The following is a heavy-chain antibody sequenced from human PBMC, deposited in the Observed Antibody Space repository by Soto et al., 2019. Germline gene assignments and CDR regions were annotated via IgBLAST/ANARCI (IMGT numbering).Heavy chain of an antibody. CDR2: IYYIGTT. D-gene: IGHD3-10*01. CDR3: SRGSTYYGFLT. J-gene: IGHJ5*02. V-gene: IGHV4-30-4*01. CDR1: GASMGSGDYY. Sequence: QVQLQESGPGLVKPSQTLSLTCTVSGASMGSGDYYWTWIRQPPGKGLEWIGYIYYIGTTSYNPSLESRVNISIDTSKNHFSLRLTSVTAADTAVYYCSRGSTYYGFLTWGQGTLVTVSS.